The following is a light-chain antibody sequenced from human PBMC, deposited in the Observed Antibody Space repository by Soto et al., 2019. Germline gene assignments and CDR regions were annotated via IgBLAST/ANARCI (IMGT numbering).Light chain of an antibody. J-gene: IGLJ3*02. CDR3: CSYARGRIWV. V-gene: IGLV2-23*01. CDR1: SNDVGSYDL. Sequence: QSVLTQPASVSGSPGQSINISCTGTSNDVGSYDLVSWYQLHPGKAPKLVIYEANKRPSGISNRFSVSKSGNTASLTISGLQAEDEAHYHCCSYARGRIWVFGGGTKVTVL. CDR2: EAN.